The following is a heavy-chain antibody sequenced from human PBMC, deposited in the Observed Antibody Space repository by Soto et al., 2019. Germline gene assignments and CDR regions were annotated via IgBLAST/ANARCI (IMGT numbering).Heavy chain of an antibody. CDR3: ARLLREQQGWWFDP. Sequence: ETLSLTCTVSGGSISSSSYYWGWIRQPPGKGLEWIGSIYYSGSTYYNPSLKSRVTISVDTSKNQFSLKLSSVTAADTAVYYCARLLREQQGWWFDPWGQGTLVTISS. J-gene: IGHJ5*02. D-gene: IGHD3-16*01. V-gene: IGHV4-39*01. CDR1: GGSISSSSYY. CDR2: IYYSGST.